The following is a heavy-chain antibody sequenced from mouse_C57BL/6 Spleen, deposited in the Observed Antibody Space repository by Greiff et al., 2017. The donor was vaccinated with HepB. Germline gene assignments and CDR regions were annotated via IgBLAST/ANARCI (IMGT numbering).Heavy chain of an antibody. J-gene: IGHJ4*01. D-gene: IGHD2-4*01. CDR1: GYTFTSYW. CDR2: IDPNSGGT. CDR3: ARSQALLYYDYDNYAMDY. Sequence: QVQLQQPGAELVKPGASVKLSCKASGYTFTSYWMHWVKQRPGRGLEWIGRIDPNSGGTKYNEKFKSKATLTVDKPSSTAYMQLSSLTSEDSAVYYCARSQALLYYDYDNYAMDYWGQGTSVTVSS. V-gene: IGHV1-72*01.